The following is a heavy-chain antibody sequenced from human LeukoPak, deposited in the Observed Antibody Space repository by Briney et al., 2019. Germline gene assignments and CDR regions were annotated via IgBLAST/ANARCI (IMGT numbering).Heavy chain of an antibody. V-gene: IGHV3-11*06. D-gene: IGHD2-21*02. CDR3: ARDAYCGGDCYSPDAFDI. J-gene: IGHJ3*02. CDR2: ISSSSSYI. CDR1: GFTFSDYY. Sequence: PGGSLRLSCAASGFTFSDYYMSWIRQAPGKGLGWVSSISSSSSYIYYADSVKGRFTISRDNAKNSLYLQMNSLRAEDTAVYYCARDAYCGGDCYSPDAFDIWGQGTMVTVSS.